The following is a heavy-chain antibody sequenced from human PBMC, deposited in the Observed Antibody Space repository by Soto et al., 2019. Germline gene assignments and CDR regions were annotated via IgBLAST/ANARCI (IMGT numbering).Heavy chain of an antibody. CDR2: ISGSGGST. CDR3: AKLDPPRGYYYDSSGYYSFDY. V-gene: IGHV3-23*01. D-gene: IGHD3-22*01. J-gene: IGHJ4*02. CDR1: GFTFSSYA. Sequence: GGSLRLSCAASGFTFSSYAMSWVRQAPGKGLEWVSAISGSGGSTYYADSVKGRFTISRDNSKNTLYLQMNSLRAEDTAVYYCAKLDPPRGYYYDSSGYYSFDYWGQGTLVTVSS.